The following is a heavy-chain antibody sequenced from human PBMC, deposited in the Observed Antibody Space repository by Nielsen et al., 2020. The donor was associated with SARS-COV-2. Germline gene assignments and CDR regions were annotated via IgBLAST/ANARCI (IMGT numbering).Heavy chain of an antibody. J-gene: IGHJ3*02. D-gene: IGHD6-13*01. CDR1: GGSISSYY. CDR3: ARVSHSSSWYGDAFDI. Sequence: SETLSLTCTVSGGSISSYYWSWIRQPPGKGLEWIGYIYYSGSTNYNPSLKSRVTISVDTSKNQFSLKLSSVTAADTAVYYCARVSHSSSWYGDAFDIWGQGTMVTVSS. CDR2: IYYSGST. V-gene: IGHV4-59*01.